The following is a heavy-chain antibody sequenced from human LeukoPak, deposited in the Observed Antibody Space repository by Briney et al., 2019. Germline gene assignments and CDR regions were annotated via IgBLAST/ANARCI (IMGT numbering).Heavy chain of an antibody. D-gene: IGHD1-7*01. CDR2: IYTSGST. V-gene: IGHV4-4*09. Sequence: PSETLSLTCTVSGGSISSYYWSWIRQPPGKGLEWIGYIYTSGSTNYNPSLKSRVTISVDTSKNQFSLKLSSVTAADTAVYYCARLYNWNSGGDFDYWGQGTLVTVSS. J-gene: IGHJ4*02. CDR3: ARLYNWNSGGDFDY. CDR1: GGSISSYY.